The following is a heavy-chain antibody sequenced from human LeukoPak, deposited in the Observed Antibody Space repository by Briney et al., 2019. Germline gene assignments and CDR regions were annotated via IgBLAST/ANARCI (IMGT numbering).Heavy chain of an antibody. D-gene: IGHD3-22*01. CDR1: GLTFNDYG. J-gene: IGHJ4*02. CDR3: ARAKHYYDSSNYD. CDR2: INWNGGTT. Sequence: GGSLRLSCAASGLTFNDYGMSWARQGPGKGLEWVSGINWNGGTTGYADSVRGRFTISRDNAKNSLYLQMNSLRAEDTALYDCARAKHYYDSSNYDWGQGTLVTVSS. V-gene: IGHV3-20*01.